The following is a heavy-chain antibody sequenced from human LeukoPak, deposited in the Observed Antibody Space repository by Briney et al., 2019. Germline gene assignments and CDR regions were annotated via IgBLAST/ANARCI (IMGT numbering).Heavy chain of an antibody. CDR3: ARDQVVPAALRSGSDIREYYYYYGMDV. V-gene: IGHV4-4*02. J-gene: IGHJ6*04. D-gene: IGHD2-2*01. Sequence: SLRLSCAASGFTFSSYGMHWVRQAPGKGLEWIGEIYHSGSTNYNPSLKSRVTISVDKSKNQFSLKLSSVTAADTAVYYCARDQVVPAALRSGSDIREYYYYYGMDVWGKGTTVTVSS. CDR1: GFTFSSYG. CDR2: IYHSGST.